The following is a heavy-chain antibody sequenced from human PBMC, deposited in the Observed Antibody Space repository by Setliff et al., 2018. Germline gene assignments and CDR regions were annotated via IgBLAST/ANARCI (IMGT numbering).Heavy chain of an antibody. Sequence: GGSLRLSCAASGFTFSSYSMNWVRQAPGKGLEWVSYIRSSSSTIYYADSVKRRFTISRDNAKNTLYLQMNSLRAEDTAVYYCARDLKFFGVGPLHIDYWGQGTLVTVSS. V-gene: IGHV3-48*04. J-gene: IGHJ4*02. CDR2: IRSSSSTI. CDR1: GFTFSSYS. CDR3: ARDLKFFGVGPLHIDY. D-gene: IGHD3-3*01.